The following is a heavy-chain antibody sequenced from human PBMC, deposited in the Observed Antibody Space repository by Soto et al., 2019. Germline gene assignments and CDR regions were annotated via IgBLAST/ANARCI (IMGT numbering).Heavy chain of an antibody. CDR3: AKDPTSYDRSAQFDS. V-gene: IGHV3-48*01. CDR2: IVSSGSSI. D-gene: IGHD3-22*01. J-gene: IGHJ5*01. Sequence: LRLSCTTSGLTFSSYSMNWVRQAPGKGLEWISYIVSSGSSIYYADSVKGRFTISRDNSNNTLYLQMNSLRAEDTAVYYCAKDPTSYDRSAQFDSWGQGTLVTVSS. CDR1: GLTFSSYS.